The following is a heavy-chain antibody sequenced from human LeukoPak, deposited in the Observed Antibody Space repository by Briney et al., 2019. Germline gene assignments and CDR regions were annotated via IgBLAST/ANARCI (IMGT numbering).Heavy chain of an antibody. D-gene: IGHD2-15*01. CDR1: GCTFRDYY. CDR3: ATLRGYCSGDSCYSDY. Sequence: PGGSLRLSCAASGCTFRDYYMSWLRQAPGKGVEGVSYISSSGSTIYYADSVKGRFTISRDNAKNSLYVQMNSLRAEDTSVYYCATLRGYCSGDSCYSDYWGQGTLVTVSS. CDR2: ISSSGSTI. V-gene: IGHV3-11*04. J-gene: IGHJ4*02.